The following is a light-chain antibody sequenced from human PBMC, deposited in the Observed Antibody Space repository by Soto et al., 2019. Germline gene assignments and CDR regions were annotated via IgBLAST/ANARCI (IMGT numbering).Light chain of an antibody. V-gene: IGKV3-20*01. J-gene: IGKJ2*01. CDR1: QSVSSSY. CDR3: QQYGGSSYT. Sequence: EIVLTQSPGTLSLSPGERATLSCRASQSVSSSYLAWYQQKPCQAPRLLIFGASSRATDIPDRFSGSGSGTDFTLTISRLEPEDFAVYYCQQYGGSSYTFGQGTKLQIK. CDR2: GAS.